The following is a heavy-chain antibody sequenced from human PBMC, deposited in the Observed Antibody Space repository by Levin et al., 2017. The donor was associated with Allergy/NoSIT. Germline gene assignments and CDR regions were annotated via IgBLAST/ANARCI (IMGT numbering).Heavy chain of an antibody. J-gene: IGHJ5*02. CDR3: AKGWFDP. V-gene: IGHV3-30*18. CDR1: GFTFNNYG. CDR2: ITSDESIK. Sequence: LSGGSLRLSCAASGFTFNNYGIHWVRQAPGKGLEWVALITSDESIKFYADSMKGRFTISRDNSKNTVFLEINSLGTEDTAVYYCAKGWFDPWGQGTLVTVSS.